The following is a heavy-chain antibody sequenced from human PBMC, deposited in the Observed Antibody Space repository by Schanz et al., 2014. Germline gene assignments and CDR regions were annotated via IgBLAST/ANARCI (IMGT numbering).Heavy chain of an antibody. CDR1: GFTFSNNA. CDR3: AKAPYADYGYFHH. Sequence: QVQLVESGGGVVQPGRSLRLSCAASGFTFSNNAMHWVRQAPGKGLEWVAFIRNDGNNKYYADSVKGRFTISRDNSKNTLYLQMSSLRGEDTAVYYCAKAPYADYGYFHHWGQGTLVTVSS. V-gene: IGHV3-30*02. CDR2: IRNDGNNK. J-gene: IGHJ4*02. D-gene: IGHD4-17*01.